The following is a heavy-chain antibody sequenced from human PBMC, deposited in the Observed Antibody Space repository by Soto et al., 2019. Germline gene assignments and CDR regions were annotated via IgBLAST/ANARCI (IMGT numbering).Heavy chain of an antibody. V-gene: IGHV4-59*01. CDR2: IYYSGST. CDR3: ARAVRGDLDY. Sequence: QVQLQESGPGLVKPSETLSLTCTVSGGSISSYYWSWIRQPPGKGLEWIGYIYYSGSTNYNPSLKSRVTLSVDTSKNQFSLKLSSVTAADTAVYYCARAVRGDLDYWGQGTLVTVSS. CDR1: GGSISSYY. J-gene: IGHJ4*02. D-gene: IGHD3-10*02.